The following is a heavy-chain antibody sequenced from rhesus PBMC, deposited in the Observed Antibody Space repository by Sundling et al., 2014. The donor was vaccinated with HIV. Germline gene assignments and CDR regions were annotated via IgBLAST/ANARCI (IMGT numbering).Heavy chain of an antibody. J-gene: IGHJ6*01. CDR2: INSDGHST. CDR3: AKHLQYYYGLDS. Sequence: VQLVETGGGLVQPGGSLKLSCAASGFTFNIHGMTWVRQAPGKGLEWVSTINSDGHSTFYADSVRGRFTMSRDNSKNTLSLEMNSLSAEDTAVYYCAKHLQYYYGLDSWGQGVVVTVSS. V-gene: IGHV3-103*01. CDR1: GFTFNIHG.